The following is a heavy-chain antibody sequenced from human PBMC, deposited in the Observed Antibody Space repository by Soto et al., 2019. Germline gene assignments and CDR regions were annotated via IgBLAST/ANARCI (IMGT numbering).Heavy chain of an antibody. CDR2: INPNSGGT. D-gene: IGHD1-26*01. Sequence: ASVKVSCKASGYTFTGYYMHWVRQAPGQGLEWMGWINPNSGGTNYAQKFQGWVTMTRDTSISTAYMELSRLRSDDTAVYYCARELREARDAFDIWGQGTMVTVS. V-gene: IGHV1-2*04. CDR1: GYTFTGYY. CDR3: ARELREARDAFDI. J-gene: IGHJ3*02.